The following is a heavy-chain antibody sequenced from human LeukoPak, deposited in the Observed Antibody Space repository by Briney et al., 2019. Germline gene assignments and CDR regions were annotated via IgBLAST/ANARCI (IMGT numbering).Heavy chain of an antibody. J-gene: IGHJ4*02. CDR2: ISYSSSTK. CDR1: GFTFSSYS. Sequence: GGPLRLSCAASGFTFSSYSMNWVRQAPGKGLEWVSDISYSSSTKYYADSVKGRFTISRDNAKNSLYLQMNSLRAEDTAVYYCARSRSGSYYHFFDYWGQGALVTVSS. CDR3: ARSRSGSYYHFFDY. D-gene: IGHD3-10*01. V-gene: IGHV3-48*01.